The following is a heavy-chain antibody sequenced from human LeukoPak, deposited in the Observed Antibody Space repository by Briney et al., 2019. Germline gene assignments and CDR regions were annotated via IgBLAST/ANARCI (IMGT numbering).Heavy chain of an antibody. D-gene: IGHD3-16*01. V-gene: IGHV3-7*01. CDR2: IKKDGSEK. CDR3: ARFISLGA. J-gene: IGHJ5*02. CDR1: GFTFNSYW. Sequence: PGGSLRLSCAASGFTFNSYWMSWVRQAPGKGLEWVANIKKDGSEKNYVDSVKGRFTISRDNAKNSLYPQMDSLRAEDTAVYYCARFISLGAWGQGTLVTVSS.